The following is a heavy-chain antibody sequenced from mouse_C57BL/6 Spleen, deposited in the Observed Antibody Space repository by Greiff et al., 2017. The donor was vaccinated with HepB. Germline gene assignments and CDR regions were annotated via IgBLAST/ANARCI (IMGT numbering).Heavy chain of an antibody. CDR1: GYAFSSSW. Sequence: QVQLQQSGPELVKPGASVKISCKASGYAFSSSWMNWVKQRPGKGLEWIGRIYPGDGDTNYNGTFKGKATLTADESSSTAYMQLCSLTSEDSAVYFCARSPATVVAYYYAMDYGGQGTSVTVSS. J-gene: IGHJ4*01. V-gene: IGHV1-82*01. CDR2: IYPGDGDT. CDR3: ARSPATVVAYYYAMDY. D-gene: IGHD1-1*01.